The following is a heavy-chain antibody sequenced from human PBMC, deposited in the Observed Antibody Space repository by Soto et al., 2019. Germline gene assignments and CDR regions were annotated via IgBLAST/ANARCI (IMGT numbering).Heavy chain of an antibody. CDR1: GGTFSTFG. D-gene: IGHD3-16*01. Sequence: QVQLVQSGAEVKKTGSSVKVSCKTSGGTFSTFGISWVRQAPGQGLEWMGGIIPFFGTAEYSQKFEDRITSTADESTNTVYMDRRSLTSADTDIYYCARTAPMDAGDKYYYDFWGQGALVTVSS. J-gene: IGHJ4*02. CDR2: IIPFFGTA. V-gene: IGHV1-69*01. CDR3: ARTAPMDAGDKYYYDF.